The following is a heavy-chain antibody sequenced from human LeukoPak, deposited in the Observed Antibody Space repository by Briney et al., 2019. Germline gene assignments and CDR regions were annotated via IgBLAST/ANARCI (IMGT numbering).Heavy chain of an antibody. CDR1: GGSISGYY. Sequence: ETLSLTCTVSGGSISGYYWSWIRQPAGKGLEWIGRIYTSESINYNPTLKSRITMSVDTSKNQISLRLSSVTAADTAVYFCARDDLVYSVHHGMDVWGRGITVTVSS. CDR3: ARDDLVYSVHHGMDV. J-gene: IGHJ6*02. V-gene: IGHV4-4*07. CDR2: IYTSESI. D-gene: IGHD2-15*01.